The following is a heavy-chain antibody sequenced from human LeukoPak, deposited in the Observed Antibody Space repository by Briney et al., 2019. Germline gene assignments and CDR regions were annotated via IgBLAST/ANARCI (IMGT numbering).Heavy chain of an antibody. CDR1: GGSISSYY. V-gene: IGHV4-59*01. CDR3: ARDRLTYYFDY. Sequence: SETLSLTCTVSGGSISSYYWSWIRQPPGKGLEWIGYIYYSGSTDYNPSPKSRVTISVDTSKNQFSLKLSSVTAADTAVYYCARDRLTYYFDYWGQGTLVTVSS. CDR2: IYYSGST. D-gene: IGHD3-16*01. J-gene: IGHJ4*02.